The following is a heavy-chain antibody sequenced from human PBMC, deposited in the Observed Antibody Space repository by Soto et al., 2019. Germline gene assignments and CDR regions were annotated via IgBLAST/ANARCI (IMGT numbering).Heavy chain of an antibody. D-gene: IGHD3-3*01. CDR1: GFSLTTSGVG. CDR2: IYWDDDK. J-gene: IGHJ4*02. Sequence: QITLNESGPTVVRPTETLTLTCRFSGFSLTTSGVGVGWIRQSPGKATEWLALIYWDDDKRYSASLKSRLTITKHTSKSQVVLTVSDLDPTDTATYYCAHRVLRTVFGLVTTTAIYFDFWGQGTPVAVPS. CDR3: AHRVLRTVFGLVTTTAIYFDF. V-gene: IGHV2-5*02.